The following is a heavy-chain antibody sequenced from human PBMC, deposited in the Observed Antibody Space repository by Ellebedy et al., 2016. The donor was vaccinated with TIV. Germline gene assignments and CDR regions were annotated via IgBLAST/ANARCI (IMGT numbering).Heavy chain of an antibody. J-gene: IGHJ3*01. CDR1: GFTFSGYA. Sequence: GESLKISCVASGFTFSGYAMSWVRQAPGKGLEWVSSITESGGNTYYADSVKGRFTISRDNSQDTLFLQMNSLRAEDTAIYFCARDPVGVGPAFDVWGQGTMVTVSS. D-gene: IGHD4-23*01. CDR3: ARDPVGVGPAFDV. CDR2: ITESGGNT. V-gene: IGHV3-23*01.